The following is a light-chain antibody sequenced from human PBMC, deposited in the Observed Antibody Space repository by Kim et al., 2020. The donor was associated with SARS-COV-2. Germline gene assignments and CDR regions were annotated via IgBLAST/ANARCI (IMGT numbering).Light chain of an antibody. CDR1: SSDIGGYNN. CDR2: NVN. CDR3: SSHTSTSTVV. Sequence: QSFTISSTGTSSDIGGYNNYSWYQQYRANTPKLLIFNVNERPSRVPTRFFSSKSGDTASLTISGLQAEDDADYYCSSHTSTSTVVFGGGTQLTVL. V-gene: IGLV2-14*03. J-gene: IGLJ2*01.